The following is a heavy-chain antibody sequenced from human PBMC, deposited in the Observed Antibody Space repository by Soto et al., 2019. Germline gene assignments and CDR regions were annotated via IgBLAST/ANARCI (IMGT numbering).Heavy chain of an antibody. J-gene: IGHJ4*02. CDR3: ARDFYGGYTYGPGDY. D-gene: IGHD5-18*01. V-gene: IGHV3-7*01. CDR2: IHGDGGKI. Sequence: GGSLRLSCAASGFMFSAYWMSWVRQAPGRGLEWVANIHGDGGKIYYVDSVKGRFTISRDNAKRSLYLQMNSLRAEDTAVYYCARDFYGGYTYGPGDYWGQGALVTVSS. CDR1: GFMFSAYW.